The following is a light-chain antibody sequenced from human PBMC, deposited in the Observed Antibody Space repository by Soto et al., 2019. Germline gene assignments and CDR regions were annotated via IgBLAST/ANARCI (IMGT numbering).Light chain of an antibody. V-gene: IGKV2-30*01. Sequence: DVVMTQSPLSLSVTLGQPASISCSSTQSLEYSDGRTFLNWFQQRPGQSPRRLLYKVSNRDSVVPDRFSGSGSGTNFTLKISRVEAEDVGVYFCMQCRYWTTFGQGTKLEIK. J-gene: IGKJ2*01. CDR2: KVS. CDR1: QSLEYSDGRTF. CDR3: MQCRYWTT.